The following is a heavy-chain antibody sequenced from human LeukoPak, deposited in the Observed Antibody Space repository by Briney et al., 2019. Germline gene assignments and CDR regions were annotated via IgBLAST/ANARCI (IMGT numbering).Heavy chain of an antibody. CDR2: IIPIFGTA. Sequence: SVKVSCKASGGTFSSYAISWVRQAPGQGLEWMGGIIPIFGTANYAQKFQGRVTITADESTSTAYMELSSLGSEDTAVYYCARMFYDSSGYSPYWGQGTLVTVSS. V-gene: IGHV1-69*13. D-gene: IGHD3-22*01. CDR1: GGTFSSYA. CDR3: ARMFYDSSGYSPY. J-gene: IGHJ4*02.